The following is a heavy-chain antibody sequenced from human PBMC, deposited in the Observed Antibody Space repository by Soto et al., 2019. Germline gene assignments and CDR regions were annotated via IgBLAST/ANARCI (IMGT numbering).Heavy chain of an antibody. V-gene: IGHV3-48*01. CDR3: AREEGLLNGFDP. Sequence: EVQLVESGGGLVQPGGSLRLSCAASGFTFSSYSMNWVRQAPGKGLEWVSYISSSSSTIYYADSVKGRFTISRDNAKNSRYLQMNSLRAEDTAVYYGAREEGLLNGFDPWGQGTLVTVSS. CDR1: GFTFSSYS. CDR2: ISSSSSTI. J-gene: IGHJ5*02. D-gene: IGHD1-26*01.